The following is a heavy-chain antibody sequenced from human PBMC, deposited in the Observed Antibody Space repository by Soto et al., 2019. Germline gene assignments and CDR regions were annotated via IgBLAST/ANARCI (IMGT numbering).Heavy chain of an antibody. CDR1: GFSFRSYG. CDR3: GRDEGYCTNGICYHFDH. J-gene: IGHJ4*02. D-gene: IGHD2-8*01. CDR2: IWNDGSNK. V-gene: IGHV3-33*01. Sequence: QVQLVESGGGVVQPGRSLRLSCAGSGFSFRSYGIHWLRQAPGRGLEWVAVIWNDGSNKYYADSVRGRFTFSRDDSKNTLYLQMNSLRAEDTAVYYCGRDEGYCTNGICYHFDHWGQGTLVTVSS.